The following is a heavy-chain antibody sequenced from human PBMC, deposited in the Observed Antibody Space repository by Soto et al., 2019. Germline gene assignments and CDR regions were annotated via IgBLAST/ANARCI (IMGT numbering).Heavy chain of an antibody. CDR3: ARDSTTTWWGSWS. J-gene: IGHJ4*02. CDR1: GYTFTSYD. CDR2: MNPNSGNT. D-gene: IGHD2-8*02. V-gene: IGHV1-8*01. Sequence: ASVKVSCKASGYTFTSYDINWVRQATGQGLEWMGWMNPNSGNTGYSHKFQGRVTITTDTSASTAYMDLTSLRSDDTAVYYCARDSTTTWWGSWSWGQGTLVTVSS.